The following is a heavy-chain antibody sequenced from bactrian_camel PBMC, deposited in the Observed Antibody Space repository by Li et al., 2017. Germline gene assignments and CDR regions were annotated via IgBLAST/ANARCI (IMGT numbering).Heavy chain of an antibody. V-gene: IGHV3S31*01. D-gene: IGHD4*01. CDR3: AADPPSSWNSEPCKIYEYFY. CDR2: VAMADGSP. CDR1: GYSDT. J-gene: IGHJ4*01. Sequence: VQLVESGGGLVRPGGSLRLSCAASGYSDTVGWFRQTPGKEREGVAAVAMADGSPWYGDPAKGRFTISRDNAKDMLYLQMNSLKPEDTAMYYCAADPPSSWNSEPCKIYEYFYRGQGTQVTVS.